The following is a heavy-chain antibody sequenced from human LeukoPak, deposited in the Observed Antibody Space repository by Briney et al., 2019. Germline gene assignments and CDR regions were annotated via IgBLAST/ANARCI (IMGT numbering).Heavy chain of an antibody. Sequence: GGSLRLSCAASGFTFSSYDMHWVRHATGKGLEWVSAIGTAGDTYYPGSVKGRFTISRENAKNSLYLQMSSLRAGDTAVYYCARAAYGDYVFDPWGQGTLVTVSS. V-gene: IGHV3-13*01. J-gene: IGHJ5*02. D-gene: IGHD4-17*01. CDR1: GFTFSSYD. CDR3: ARAAYGDYVFDP. CDR2: IGTAGDT.